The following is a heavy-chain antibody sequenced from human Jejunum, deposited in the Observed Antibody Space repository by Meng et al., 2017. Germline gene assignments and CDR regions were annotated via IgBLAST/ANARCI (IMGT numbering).Heavy chain of an antibody. CDR3: GRDLGGFYGV. CDR2: IDTGGGTT. CDR1: GFTFSRYW. Sequence: EVQLVESGGGLVQPGGSLRLSGAASGFTFSRYWFHWVRQVPGKGLVWVSRIDTGGGTTNYADSVRGRFTIYRDNAESTLYLQMNSLTAEDTGVYYCGRDLGGFYGVWGRGALVTVSS. V-gene: IGHV3-74*01. D-gene: IGHD2/OR15-2a*01. J-gene: IGHJ4*02.